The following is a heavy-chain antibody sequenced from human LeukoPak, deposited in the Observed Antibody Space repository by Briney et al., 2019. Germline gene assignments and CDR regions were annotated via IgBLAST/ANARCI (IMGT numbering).Heavy chain of an antibody. V-gene: IGHV3-48*04. CDR2: ISSSSSTI. Sequence: GGSLRLSCAASGFTFSSYTTNWVRQAPGKGLEWVSYISSSSSTIYYADSVKGRFTVSRDNAKNSLYLQMNSLRAEDTAVYYCARLTRYAGDPWGQGTLVIVSS. CDR3: ARLTRYAGDP. J-gene: IGHJ5*02. D-gene: IGHD3-9*01. CDR1: GFTFSSYT.